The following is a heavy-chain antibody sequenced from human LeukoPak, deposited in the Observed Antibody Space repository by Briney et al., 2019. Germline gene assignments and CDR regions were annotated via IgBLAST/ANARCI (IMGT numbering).Heavy chain of an antibody. CDR3: ARDRNICSSTSCHGDAFDI. CDR2: IDRDGSRT. CDR1: GFSLSAYW. Sequence: PGGSLRLSCAASGFSLSAYWMHWVRRAPGKGLVWVSRIDRDGSRTNYADSVKGRFTISRDNAENTVYLQMNSLRAEDTAVYYCARDRNICSSTSCHGDAFDIWGQGTMVTVSS. J-gene: IGHJ3*02. D-gene: IGHD2-2*01. V-gene: IGHV3-74*01.